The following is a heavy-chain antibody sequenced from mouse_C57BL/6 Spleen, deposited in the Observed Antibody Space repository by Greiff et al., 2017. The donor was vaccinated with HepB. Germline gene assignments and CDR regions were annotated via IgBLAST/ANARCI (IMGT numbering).Heavy chain of an antibody. J-gene: IGHJ4*01. V-gene: IGHV1-54*01. CDR2: INPGSGGT. CDR3: ARRMYYGNFYYAMDY. D-gene: IGHD2-1*01. CDR1: GYAFTNYL. Sequence: QVQLQQSGAELVRPGTSVKVSCKASGYAFTNYLIEWVKQRPGQGLEWIGVINPGSGGTNYNEKFKGKATLTADKSSSTAYMQLSSLTSEDSAVYYCARRMYYGNFYYAMDYWGQGTSVTVSS.